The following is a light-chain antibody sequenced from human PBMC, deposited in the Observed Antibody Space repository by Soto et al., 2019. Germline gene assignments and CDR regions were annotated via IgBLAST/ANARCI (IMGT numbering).Light chain of an antibody. CDR2: DAS. Sequence: EIVLTQSPATLSLSPGERATLSCRASQSVSSYLAWYQQKPGQAPRLLIYDASNRANGIPARFSGSRSGTDLPLTISILEPEDFAVYYCQQRSNWLTWTFGQGTKVEIK. CDR1: QSVSSY. J-gene: IGKJ1*01. V-gene: IGKV3-11*01. CDR3: QQRSNWLTWT.